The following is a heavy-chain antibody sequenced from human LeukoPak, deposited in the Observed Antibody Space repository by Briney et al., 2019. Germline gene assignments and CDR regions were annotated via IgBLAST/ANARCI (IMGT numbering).Heavy chain of an antibody. CDR1: GFTFSSYG. D-gene: IGHD2-21*01. Sequence: GRSLRLSCAASGFTFSSYGMHWVRQGPGKGLELVANIKQDGTSKYYVDSVMGRFTISRDDAENSVYLQMNSLSAGDKAVYYCARHGDYCFDLWGPGTRVTVSS. V-gene: IGHV3-7*01. CDR3: ARHGDYCFDL. CDR2: IKQDGTSK. J-gene: IGHJ4*02.